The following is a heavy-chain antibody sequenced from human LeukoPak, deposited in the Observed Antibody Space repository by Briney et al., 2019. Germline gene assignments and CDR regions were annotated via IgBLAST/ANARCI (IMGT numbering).Heavy chain of an antibody. D-gene: IGHD2-15*01. J-gene: IGHJ4*02. CDR1: GGSIGSGSYY. V-gene: IGHV4-61*02. Sequence: SQTLSLTCTVSGGSIGSGSYYWSWIRQPAGKGLEWIGRIYTSGSTNYNPSLKSRVTISVDTSKNQFSLKLSSVTAADTAVYYCARGYCSGGSCYFDYWGQGTLVTVSS. CDR3: ARGYCSGGSCYFDY. CDR2: IYTSGST.